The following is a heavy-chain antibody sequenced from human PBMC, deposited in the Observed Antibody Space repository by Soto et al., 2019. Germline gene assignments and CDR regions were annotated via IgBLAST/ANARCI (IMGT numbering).Heavy chain of an antibody. V-gene: IGHV3-74*01. J-gene: IGHJ4*02. CDR3: AVAVAGPTSIGY. CDR1: GFTFSSYW. D-gene: IGHD6-19*01. CDR2: INSDGSST. Sequence: EVQLVESGGGLVQPGGSLRLSCAASGFTFSSYWMHWVRQAPGKGLVWVSRINSDGSSTSYADSVKGRFTISRDNAKNTLDLQMNSLRAEDTAVYYWAVAVAGPTSIGYWGQGTLVTVSS.